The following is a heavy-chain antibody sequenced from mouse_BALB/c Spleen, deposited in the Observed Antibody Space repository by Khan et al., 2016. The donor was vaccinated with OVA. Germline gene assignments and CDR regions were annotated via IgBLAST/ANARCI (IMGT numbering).Heavy chain of an antibody. CDR1: GYTFTTNG. CDR3: ARVGYNGTMDY. J-gene: IGHJ4*01. V-gene: IGHV9-3-1*01. Sequence: QIQLVQSGPELKKPGETVKISCKASGYTFTTNGTNRVKQAPGKSLKWMSWINTYTGEPIYAADFKGRFAFSLETSASPVFLQINTLKNEDTATYFCARVGYNGTMDYWGQGTSVTVSS. D-gene: IGHD2-14*01. CDR2: INTYTGEP.